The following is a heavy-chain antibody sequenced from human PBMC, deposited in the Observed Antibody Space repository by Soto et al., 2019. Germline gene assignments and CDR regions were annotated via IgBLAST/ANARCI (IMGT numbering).Heavy chain of an antibody. J-gene: IGHJ5*02. CDR3: GRAMVVTHNWFDP. D-gene: IGHD2-21*02. CDR2: IYYSGST. V-gene: IGHV4-30-4*01. Sequence: QVQLQESGPGLVKPSQTLSLTCTVSGGSISSGDSYWSWIRQPPGTRLEWIGHIYYSGSTYYNPYLKSRVTISVDTSKNQFSLKLSSVTAADTAVYYCGRAMVVTHNWFDPWGQGTLVTVSS. CDR1: GGSISSGDSY.